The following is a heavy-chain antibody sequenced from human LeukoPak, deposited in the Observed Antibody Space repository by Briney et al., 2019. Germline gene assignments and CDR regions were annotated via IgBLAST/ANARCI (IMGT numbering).Heavy chain of an antibody. D-gene: IGHD2-15*01. CDR3: ARGYCSGGSCYYYYYGMDV. Sequence: GGSLRLSCAASGFTFSDYYMSWIRQAPGKGLEWVSYISSSGSTIYYADSVKGRFTISRDNAKNSLYLQMNSLRAEDTAVYYCARGYCSGGSCYYYYYGMDVWGQGTTVTVSS. J-gene: IGHJ6*02. V-gene: IGHV3-11*01. CDR1: GFTFSDYY. CDR2: ISSSGSTI.